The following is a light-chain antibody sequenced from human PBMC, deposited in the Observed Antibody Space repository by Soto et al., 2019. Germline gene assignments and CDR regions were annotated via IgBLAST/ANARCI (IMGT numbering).Light chain of an antibody. CDR3: LQHYAAPIS. CDR2: WAS. J-gene: IGKJ4*01. Sequence: DIVMTQSPLSLAVSLGERATINCKSSQSLLSGSNNKNYLGWFQQKPGQPPKLVISWASTRVSGVPDRFSGSGSGTGFTLTISSLQAEDVAVYFCLQHYAAPISFGGGTKVEIK. V-gene: IGKV4-1*01. CDR1: QSLLSGSNNKNY.